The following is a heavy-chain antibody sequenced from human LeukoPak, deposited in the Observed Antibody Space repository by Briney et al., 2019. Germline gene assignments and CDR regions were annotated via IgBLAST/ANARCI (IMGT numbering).Heavy chain of an antibody. V-gene: IGHV1-2*02. CDR2: INPNSGGT. D-gene: IGHD2-15*01. CDR3: AAFCSGGSCYSDY. Sequence: ASVKVSCKASGYTFTGYYMYWVRQAPGQGLEWMGWINPNSGGTNYAQKFQGRVTMTRDTSISTAYMELSRLRSDDTAVYYCAAFCSGGSCYSDYWGQGTLVTVSS. J-gene: IGHJ4*02. CDR1: GYTFTGYY.